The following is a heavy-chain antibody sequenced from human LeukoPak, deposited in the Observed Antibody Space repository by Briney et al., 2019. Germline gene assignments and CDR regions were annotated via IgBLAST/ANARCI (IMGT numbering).Heavy chain of an antibody. D-gene: IGHD2-15*01. V-gene: IGHV4-39*07. Sequence: SETLSLTCTVSGGSISSDGYYWNWIRQRPGKGLEWIGSIYYSGSTYYNPSLKSRVTISVDTSKNQFSLKLSSVTAADTAVYYCASPARGRARGYWGQGTLVTVSS. CDR1: GGSISSDGYY. CDR3: ASPARGRARGY. J-gene: IGHJ4*02. CDR2: IYYSGST.